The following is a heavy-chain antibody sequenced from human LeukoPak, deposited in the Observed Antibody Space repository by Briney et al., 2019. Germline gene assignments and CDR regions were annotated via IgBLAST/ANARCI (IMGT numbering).Heavy chain of an antibody. Sequence: GGSLSLSYAASGFTFTNHAVSCVSQARGKGLEWVSAEGSAGGTYYADYVKGRFTISRDNSGKTMSLQMNRLRVEDTALYYGASRTWVGAGYYAFDIWGQGTMVTVSS. J-gene: IGHJ3*02. V-gene: IGHV3-23*01. CDR3: ASRTWVGAGYYAFDI. CDR1: GFTFTNHA. CDR2: EGSAGGT. D-gene: IGHD1-26*01.